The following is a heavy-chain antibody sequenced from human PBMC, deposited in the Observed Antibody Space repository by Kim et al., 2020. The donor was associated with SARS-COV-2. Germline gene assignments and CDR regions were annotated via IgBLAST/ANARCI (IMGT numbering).Heavy chain of an antibody. CDR1: GYTFVNYV. J-gene: IGHJ4*02. CDR3: ARGSGWAFDY. CDR2: ISIGNDNT. Sequence: ASLKVSCKASGYTFVNYVMHWVRQAPGQRPEWMGLISIGNDNTKFSQKFQGRVTITRDTSASTAYMELTSLRSEDTAIYYCARGSGWAFDYWGQGTLVTVAS. D-gene: IGHD6-19*01. V-gene: IGHV1-3*04.